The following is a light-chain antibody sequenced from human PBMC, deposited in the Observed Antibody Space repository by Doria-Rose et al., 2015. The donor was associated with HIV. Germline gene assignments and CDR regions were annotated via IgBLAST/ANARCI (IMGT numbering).Light chain of an antibody. CDR1: QSSSSTY. Sequence: TQSPGTLSLSPGERATLSCRASQSSSSTYLAWYQQKPGQAPSLLIYDGSTRATGIPDRFSASGSGTDSTLTINRLEPEDFALYYCHQYGTSWTSGQGTKVEI. V-gene: IGKV3-20*01. J-gene: IGKJ1*01. CDR3: HQYGTSWT. CDR2: DGS.